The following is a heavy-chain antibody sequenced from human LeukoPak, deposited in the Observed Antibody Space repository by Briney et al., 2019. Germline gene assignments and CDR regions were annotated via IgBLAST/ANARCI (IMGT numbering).Heavy chain of an antibody. D-gene: IGHD6-13*01. CDR2: ISSSSSYI. CDR1: GFTFSSYS. Sequence: GGSLRLSCAASGFTFSSYSMTWVRQAPGKGLEWVSSISSSSSYIYYADSVKGRFTISRDNAKNSLYLQMNSLRAEDTAVYYCARDKIAAAGTDYYYGMDVWGQGTTVTVSS. CDR3: ARDKIAAAGTDYYYGMDV. V-gene: IGHV3-21*01. J-gene: IGHJ6*02.